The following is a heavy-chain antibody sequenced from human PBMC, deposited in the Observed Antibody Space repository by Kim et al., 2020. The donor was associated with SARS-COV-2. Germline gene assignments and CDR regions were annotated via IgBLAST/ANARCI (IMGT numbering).Heavy chain of an antibody. V-gene: IGHV4-31*03. CDR1: GGSISSGGYY. Sequence: SETLSLTCTVSGGSISSGGYYWSWIRQHPGKGLEWIGYIYYSGSTYYNPSLKSRVTISVDTSKNQFSLKLSSVTAADTAVYYCARGDCSGGSCSYFDYWGQGTLVTVSS. CDR2: IYYSGST. CDR3: ARGDCSGGSCSYFDY. D-gene: IGHD2-15*01. J-gene: IGHJ4*02.